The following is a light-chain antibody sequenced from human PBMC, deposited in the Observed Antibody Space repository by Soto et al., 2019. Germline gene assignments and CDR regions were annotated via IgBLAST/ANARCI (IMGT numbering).Light chain of an antibody. V-gene: IGKV1-5*01. CDR3: QQYDTHWT. CDR2: DAS. CDR1: QNIHTW. J-gene: IGKJ1*01. Sequence: DIQMTQSPSTLAASIGDRVNITCRASQNIHTWLAWYQQRPGEAPKLLIYDASTLETGVPSRFSGGGSGTEFSLTVSSLQPDDFATYYCQQYDTHWTFGLGTKVDIK.